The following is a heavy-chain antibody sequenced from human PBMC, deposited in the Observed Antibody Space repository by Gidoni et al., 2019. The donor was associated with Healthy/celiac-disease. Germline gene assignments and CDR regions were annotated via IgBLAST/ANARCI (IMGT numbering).Heavy chain of an antibody. V-gene: IGHV1-3*01. Sequence: QLLLLQSGAELEKPGASVSVSSKASAYTFTSYAMHWVRQAPGQGLEWMGWINSGNGNTQYSQKFQGRVTITRDTSASTAYMELSSLRSADTAVYYCARDLLDYTSLDYWGQGTLVTVSS. CDR2: INSGNGNT. J-gene: IGHJ4*02. CDR1: AYTFTSYA. CDR3: ARDLLDYTSLDY. D-gene: IGHD4-4*01.